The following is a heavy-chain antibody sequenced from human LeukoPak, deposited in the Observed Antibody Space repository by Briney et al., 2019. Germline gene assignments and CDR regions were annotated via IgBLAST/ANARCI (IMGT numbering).Heavy chain of an antibody. J-gene: IGHJ4*02. D-gene: IGHD3-9*01. CDR1: GFTSSSYE. CDR2: ISSSGSTI. CDR3: ARDHPSDILTGYYSFDY. V-gene: IGHV3-48*03. Sequence: PGGSLRLSCAASGFTSSSYEMNWVRQAPGKGLEWVSYISSSGSTIYYADSVKGRFTISRDNAKNSLYLQMNSLRAEDTAVYYCARDHPSDILTGYYSFDYWGQGTLVTVSS.